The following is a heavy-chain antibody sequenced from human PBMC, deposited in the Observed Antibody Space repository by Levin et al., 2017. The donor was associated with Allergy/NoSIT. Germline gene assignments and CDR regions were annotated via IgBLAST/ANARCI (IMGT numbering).Heavy chain of an antibody. J-gene: IGHJ4*02. CDR1: GFTFSSYG. CDR3: GKGGWTDTTVFTAVDY. Sequence: GGSLRLSCAASGFTFSSYGMHWVRQAPGKGLEWVAVISKDGSNINYGDSVKGRFTISRDNSKNTLNLQMNSLRPEDTAVYYCGKGGWTDTTVFTAVDYWGQGILVTVSS. CDR2: ISKDGSNI. D-gene: IGHD4-17*01. V-gene: IGHV3-30*18.